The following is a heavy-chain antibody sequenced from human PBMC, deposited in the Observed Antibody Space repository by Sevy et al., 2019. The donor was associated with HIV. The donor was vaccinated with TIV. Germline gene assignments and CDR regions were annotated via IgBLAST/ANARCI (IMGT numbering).Heavy chain of an antibody. CDR3: ARDRGYYYDSSGDV. Sequence: SETLSLTCTVSGGSISSGGYYWSWIRQHPGKGLGRIGYIYYSGSTYYNPSLKSRVTISVDTSKNQFSLKLSSVTAADTAVYYCARDRGYYYDSSGDVWGQGTTVTVSS. V-gene: IGHV4-31*03. CDR2: IYYSGST. J-gene: IGHJ6*02. D-gene: IGHD3-22*01. CDR1: GGSISSGGYY.